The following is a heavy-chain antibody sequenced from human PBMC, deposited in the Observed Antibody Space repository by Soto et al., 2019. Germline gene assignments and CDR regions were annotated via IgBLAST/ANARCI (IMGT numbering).Heavy chain of an antibody. CDR1: GFTFSSYS. CDR3: AREVSKYSGYDFDY. J-gene: IGHJ4*02. V-gene: IGHV3-21*01. Sequence: EVQLVESGGGLVQPGGSLRLSCAASGFTFSSYSMNWVRQAPGKGLEWVSSISSSSSYIYYADSVKGRFTISRDNAKNSLYLQMNSLRAEDTAVYYCAREVSKYSGYDFDYWGQGTRVTVSS. CDR2: ISSSSSYI. D-gene: IGHD5-12*01.